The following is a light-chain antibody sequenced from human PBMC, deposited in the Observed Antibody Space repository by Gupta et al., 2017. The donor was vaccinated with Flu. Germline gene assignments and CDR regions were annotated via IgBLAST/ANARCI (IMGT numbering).Light chain of an antibody. J-gene: IGKJ1*01. Sequence: GDRVTLTCRASQSIGRYLNWYQQKPGKAPKLLIYAESSLQSGVPSRFSGSGSGTDFTLTISSLQPEDFATYYCQQTYSIPWTFGQGTKVEIK. CDR2: AES. CDR3: QQTYSIPWT. V-gene: IGKV1-39*01. CDR1: QSIGRY.